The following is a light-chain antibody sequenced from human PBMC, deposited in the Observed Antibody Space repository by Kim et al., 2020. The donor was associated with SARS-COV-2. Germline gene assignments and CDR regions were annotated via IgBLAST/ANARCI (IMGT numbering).Light chain of an antibody. CDR3: KSRDSSGKVV. V-gene: IGLV3-19*01. J-gene: IGLJ2*01. CDR2: GKI. CDR1: SLRSYY. Sequence: SSELTQDPAVSVALGQTVRITCQGDSLRSYYASWYQQKPGQAPVLVIYGKINRPSGIPDRFSGSTSGNTASLTITGAQAEDEADYYCKSRDSSGKVVFGG.